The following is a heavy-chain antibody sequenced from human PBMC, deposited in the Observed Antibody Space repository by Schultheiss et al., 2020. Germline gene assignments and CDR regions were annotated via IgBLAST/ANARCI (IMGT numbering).Heavy chain of an antibody. V-gene: IGHV3-21*01. CDR2: ISSSSSYI. Sequence: GGSLRLSCAASGFTVSSNEMSWVRQAPGKGLEWVSSISSSSSYIYYADSVKGRFTISRDNSKNTLYLQMNSLRAEDTAVYYCARYPEMATMGTDYWGQGTLVNVSA. D-gene: IGHD5-24*01. CDR1: GFTVSSNE. CDR3: ARYPEMATMGTDY. J-gene: IGHJ4*02.